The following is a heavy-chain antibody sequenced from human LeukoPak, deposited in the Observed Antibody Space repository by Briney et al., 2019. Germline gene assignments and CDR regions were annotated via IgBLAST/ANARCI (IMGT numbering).Heavy chain of an antibody. J-gene: IGHJ6*02. CDR1: GRSISSYY. CDR2: IYYSGST. Sequence: SSETLSLTCTVCGRSISSYYWSWIRQPPGKGGEWIGYIYYSGSTNYHPSLKSRVTISVDTSKNQFSLKQSSVTAADTAVYYCARDAGSSSVWDVWGQGTTVTVSS. CDR3: ARDAGSSSVWDV. D-gene: IGHD6-13*01. V-gene: IGHV4-59*01.